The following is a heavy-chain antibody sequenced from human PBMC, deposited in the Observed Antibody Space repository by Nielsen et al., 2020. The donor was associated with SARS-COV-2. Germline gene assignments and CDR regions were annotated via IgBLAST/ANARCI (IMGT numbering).Heavy chain of an antibody. J-gene: IGHJ5*02. Sequence: SETLSLTCNVSGGSMTSYYWTWIRQPPGKGLEWIGCAYYTGITNYNPSLRSRVTISIDTSKRQVSLKMTSVTAADTAVYYCARRSDWFDPWGQGTLVTVSS. CDR2: AYYTGIT. CDR1: GGSMTSYY. V-gene: IGHV4-59*01. CDR3: ARRSDWFDP.